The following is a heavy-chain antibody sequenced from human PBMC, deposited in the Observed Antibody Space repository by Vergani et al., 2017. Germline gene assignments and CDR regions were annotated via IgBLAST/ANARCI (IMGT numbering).Heavy chain of an antibody. CDR2: IYYSGST. D-gene: IGHD3-22*01. J-gene: IGHJ3*02. V-gene: IGHV4-59*01. Sequence: QVQLQESGPGLVKPSETLSLTCTVSGGSISSYYWSWIRQPPGKGLEWIGYIYYSGSTNYNPSLKSQVTISVDTSKNQFSLKLSSVTAADTAVYYCARAVYYYDSKGAFDIWGQGTMVTVSS. CDR1: GGSISSYY. CDR3: ARAVYYYDSKGAFDI.